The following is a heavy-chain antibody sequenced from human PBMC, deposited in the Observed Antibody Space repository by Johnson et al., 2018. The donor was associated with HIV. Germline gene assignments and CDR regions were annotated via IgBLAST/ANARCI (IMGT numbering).Heavy chain of an antibody. CDR2: INWNGGST. CDR1: GFTFSSYA. CDR3: ASDSSYYDYVWGRVPAAIWAFDI. D-gene: IGHD3-16*01. J-gene: IGHJ3*02. V-gene: IGHV3-20*04. Sequence: VQLVESGGGLVQPGGSLRLSCAASGFTFSSYAMSWVRQAPGKGLEWVSGINWNGGSTGYADSVKGRCTISRDNGKSSLYLQMTSLRAEDTALYYCASDSSYYDYVWGRVPAAIWAFDIWGQGTMVTVSS.